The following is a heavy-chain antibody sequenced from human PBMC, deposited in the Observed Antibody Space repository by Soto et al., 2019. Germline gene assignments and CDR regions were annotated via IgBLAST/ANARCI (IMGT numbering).Heavy chain of an antibody. V-gene: IGHV3-9*01. D-gene: IGHD6-13*01. CDR1: GFTFDDYA. J-gene: IGHJ1*01. CDR3: VKDESINWYSGHFRH. CDR2: INWNSGSI. Sequence: PRGSLRLSCAASGFTFDDYAMHWFRQVPGKGLEWVSGINWNSGSIGYGDSVKGRFAISRDNAKNSLHLQMNSLSAEDTAFYYCVKDESINWYSGHFRHWGQGTLVTVSS.